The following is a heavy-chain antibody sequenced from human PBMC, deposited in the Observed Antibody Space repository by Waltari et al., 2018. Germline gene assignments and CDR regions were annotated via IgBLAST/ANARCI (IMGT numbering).Heavy chain of an antibody. J-gene: IGHJ4*02. D-gene: IGHD3-10*01. CDR3: ARTSSVTIYDY. CDR2: ISSSSSTI. Sequence: EVQLVESGGGLVQPGGSLRLSCAASGFTFSSYSMNWVRQAPGKGLEWVSYISSSSSTIYYADSVKGRFTISRDNAKNSLYLQMNSLRAEDTAVYYCARTSSVTIYDYWGQGTLVTVSS. V-gene: IGHV3-48*04. CDR1: GFTFSSYS.